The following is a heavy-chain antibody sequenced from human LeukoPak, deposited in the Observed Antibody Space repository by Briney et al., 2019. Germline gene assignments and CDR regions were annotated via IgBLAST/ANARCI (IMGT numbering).Heavy chain of an antibody. CDR3: ARDGASNYGDYWYFDL. Sequence: PSETLSLTCTVSDGSITSYFLTWVRQSAGKGLEFIGRLRPTDGYTNYNPSLRSRVSMSLDTFKKQLSLELTSVTAADTAVYYCARDGASNYGDYWYFDLWGRGTLVTVSS. D-gene: IGHD4-17*01. CDR1: DGSITSYF. CDR2: LRPTDGYT. V-gene: IGHV4-4*07. J-gene: IGHJ2*01.